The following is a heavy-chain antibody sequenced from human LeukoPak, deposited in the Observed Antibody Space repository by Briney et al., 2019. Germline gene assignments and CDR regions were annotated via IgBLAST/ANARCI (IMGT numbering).Heavy chain of an antibody. Sequence: PGGSLRLSCAASGFTFSSYAMRWVRQAPGKGLEWVAVISYDGSNKYYADSVKGRFTISRDNSKNTLYLQMNSLRAEDTAVYYCARDLSWFGELFYYYYGMDVWGQGTTVTVSS. CDR2: ISYDGSNK. J-gene: IGHJ6*02. CDR1: GFTFSSYA. CDR3: ARDLSWFGELFYYYYGMDV. D-gene: IGHD3-10*01. V-gene: IGHV3-30-3*01.